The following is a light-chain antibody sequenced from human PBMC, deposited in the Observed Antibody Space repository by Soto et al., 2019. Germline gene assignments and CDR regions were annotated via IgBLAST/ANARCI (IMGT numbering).Light chain of an antibody. CDR1: SGHSNYV. CDR3: QTWDTGIRV. CDR2: LNSDGSH. J-gene: IGLJ2*01. Sequence: QPVLTQSPSASASLGASVKLTCTLSSGHSNYVIAWHQQQPEKGPRYLMKLNSDGSHSKGDGIPDRFSDSSSGAERYLTISSLQSEDEADYYCQTWDTGIRVFGGGTKLTVL. V-gene: IGLV4-69*01.